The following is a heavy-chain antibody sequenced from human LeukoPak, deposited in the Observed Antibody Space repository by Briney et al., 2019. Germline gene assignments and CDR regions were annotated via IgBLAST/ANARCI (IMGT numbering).Heavy chain of an antibody. J-gene: IGHJ3*02. Sequence: PSETLSLTCTVSGGSISSGDYYWSWIRQPPGTGLEWIGYIYYSESTYYNPSLKSRVTISVDTSKNQFSLKLSSVTAADTAVYYCARDDYGDYGAFDIWGQGTMVTVSS. V-gene: IGHV4-30-4*01. D-gene: IGHD4-17*01. CDR1: GGSISSGDYY. CDR3: ARDDYGDYGAFDI. CDR2: IYYSEST.